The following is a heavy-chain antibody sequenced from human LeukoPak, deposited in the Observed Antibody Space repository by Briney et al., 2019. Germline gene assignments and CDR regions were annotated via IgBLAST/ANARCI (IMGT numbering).Heavy chain of an antibody. D-gene: IGHD3-3*01. J-gene: IGHJ6*02. CDR1: GGSISSYY. CDR2: IYYSGST. Sequence: SETLSLTCTVSGGSISSYYWSWIRQPPGKGLEWIGYIYYSGSTNYNPSLKSRVTISVDTSKNQFSLRLSSVTAADTAVYYCARYYDFWSGYYTGYGMDVWGQGTTVTVS. CDR3: ARYYDFWSGYYTGYGMDV. V-gene: IGHV4-59*08.